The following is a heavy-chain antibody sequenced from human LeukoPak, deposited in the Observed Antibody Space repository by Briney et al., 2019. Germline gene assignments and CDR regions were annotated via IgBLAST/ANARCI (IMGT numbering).Heavy chain of an antibody. CDR1: GYTFTSYG. D-gene: IGHD5/OR15-5a*01. Sequence: ASVKVSCKASGYTFTSYGISWVRQAPGQGLEWMGWISAYNGNTNYAQKLQGRVTMTTDTSTSTAYMELGSLRSDDTAVYYCAREVSARFYYYYYGMDVWGQGTTVTVSS. J-gene: IGHJ6*02. CDR2: ISAYNGNT. CDR3: AREVSARFYYYYYGMDV. V-gene: IGHV1-18*01.